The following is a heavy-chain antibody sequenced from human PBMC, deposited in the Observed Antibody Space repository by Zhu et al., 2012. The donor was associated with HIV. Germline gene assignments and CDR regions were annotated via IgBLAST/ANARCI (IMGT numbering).Heavy chain of an antibody. CDR2: IYTSGST. V-gene: IGHV4-4*09. CDR1: GGSISSYY. CDR3: ARAQWLVGDFDY. Sequence: QVQLQESGPGLVKPSETLSLTCTVSGGSISSYYWSWIRQPPGKGLEWIGYIYTSGSTNYNPSLKSRVTISVDTSKNQFSLKLSSVTAADTAVYYCARAQWLVGDFDYWGQGTLVTVSS. J-gene: IGHJ4*02. D-gene: IGHD6-19*01.